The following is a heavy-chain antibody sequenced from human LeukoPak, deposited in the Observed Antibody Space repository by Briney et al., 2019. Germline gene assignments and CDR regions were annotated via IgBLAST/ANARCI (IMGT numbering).Heavy chain of an antibody. CDR1: GVSINDYY. J-gene: IGHJ4*02. Sequence: SETLSLTCGVFGVSINDYYWSWIRQSPGKGLEWIGEISHTEGTRYNPSLESRVTISVGTSENQLSLKLIFVTAADTAVYYCARIRCGHSGSVCYNHWGLGTLVTVSS. CDR3: ARIRCGHSGSVCYNH. V-gene: IGHV4-34*01. CDR2: ISHTEGT. D-gene: IGHD3-9*01.